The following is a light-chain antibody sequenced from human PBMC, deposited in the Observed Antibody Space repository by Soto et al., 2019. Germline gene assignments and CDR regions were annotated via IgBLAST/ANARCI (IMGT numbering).Light chain of an antibody. CDR3: SSYTTNSRAV. CDR1: SSDVGGYNY. V-gene: IGLV2-14*03. J-gene: IGLJ7*01. CDR2: DVT. Sequence: QSALTQPASVSGSPGQSIAISCTGTSSDVGGYNYVSWYQQHPGKAPKLLIYDVTGRPSGVSNRFSGSKSGNTASLTISGLQAEDEADYYGSSYTTNSRAVFGGGTKLTVL.